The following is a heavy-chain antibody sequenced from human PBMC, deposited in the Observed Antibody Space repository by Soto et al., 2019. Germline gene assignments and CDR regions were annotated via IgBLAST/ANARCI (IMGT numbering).Heavy chain of an antibody. CDR3: SRALGSWGSYYFDH. CDR2: IYWDDDK. CDR1: GFSLDTWGVG. J-gene: IGHJ4*02. Sequence: QITLKESGPTLVRPTQTLTLTCTVSGFSLDTWGVGVGWIRQSPGKAPEWLALIYWDDDKRYSPSLTNRLTITKDTSKNQVVLTLTNMDTVDTVTYYCSRALGSWGSYYFDHWGQGSLVTVSS. V-gene: IGHV2-5*02. D-gene: IGHD3-16*01.